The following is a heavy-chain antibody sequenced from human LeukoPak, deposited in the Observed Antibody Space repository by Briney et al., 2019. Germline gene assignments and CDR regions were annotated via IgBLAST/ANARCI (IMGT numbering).Heavy chain of an antibody. Sequence: GGSLRLSCAASGFTVSNNYMSWVRQPPGKGLEWVSVIYSGGNTYYADSVRSRFTISRDNSQNTLYLQMNSLRVDDTALYFCARAGFYSGWYVVDFWGHGTLVTVSS. D-gene: IGHD6-19*01. CDR3: ARAGFYSGWYVVDF. V-gene: IGHV3-53*03. J-gene: IGHJ4*03. CDR2: IYSGGNT. CDR1: GFTVSNNY.